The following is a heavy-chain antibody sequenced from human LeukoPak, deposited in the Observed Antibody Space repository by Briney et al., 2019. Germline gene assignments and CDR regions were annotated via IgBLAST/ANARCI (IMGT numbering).Heavy chain of an antibody. V-gene: IGHV3-21*01. CDR3: AREERDGYNYYWYFDL. CDR1: GFTFSSYS. J-gene: IGHJ2*01. CDR2: ISSSSSYI. Sequence: GGSLRLSCAASGFTFSSYSMNWVRQAPGKGLEWVSSISSSSSYIYYADSVKGRFTISRDNAKNSLYLQMSSLRAEDTAVYYCAREERDGYNYYWYFDLWVRGTLVTVSS. D-gene: IGHD5-24*01.